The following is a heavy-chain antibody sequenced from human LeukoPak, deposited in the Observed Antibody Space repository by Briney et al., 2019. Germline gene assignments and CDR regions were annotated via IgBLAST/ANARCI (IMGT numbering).Heavy chain of an antibody. CDR2: IYSDGST. CDR3: ARDNPVHSTIFIHYYYYYMDV. CDR1: GFTVSSKY. V-gene: IGHV3-53*01. Sequence: GGSLILSCAASGFTVSSKYMSWVRQAPGKGLEWVSIIYSDGSTYYADSMKGRFTISRDNSQNTVFLQMNSLRAEDTAVYYCARDNPVHSTIFIHYYYYYMDVWGKGTTVTVSS. J-gene: IGHJ6*03. D-gene: IGHD3-3*01.